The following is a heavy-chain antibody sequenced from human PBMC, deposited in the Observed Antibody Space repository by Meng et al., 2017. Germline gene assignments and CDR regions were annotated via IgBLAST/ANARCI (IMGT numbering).Heavy chain of an antibody. CDR3: PHRRFRGSTSCYDY. V-gene: IGHV2-5*01. CDR2: IYWNDDK. Sequence: SGPTLVKPTQTLTLTCTFSGFSLSTSGVGVGWIRQPPGKALEWLALIYWNDDKRYSPSLKSRLTITKDTSKNQVVLTMTNMDPVDTATYYCPHRRFRGSTSCYDYWGQGTLVTVSS. D-gene: IGHD2-2*01. J-gene: IGHJ4*02. CDR1: GFSLSTSGVG.